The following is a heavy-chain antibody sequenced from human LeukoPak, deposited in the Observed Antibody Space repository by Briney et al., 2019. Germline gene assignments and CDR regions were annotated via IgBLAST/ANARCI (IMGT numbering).Heavy chain of an antibody. J-gene: IGHJ4*02. CDR2: ISSSSSYI. V-gene: IGHV3-21*01. Sequence: PGGSLRLSCAASGFTFSNYSMNWVRQAPGKGLEWVSSISSSSSYIYYADSVKGRFTISRDNAKNTLYLQVNSLRAEDTAVYYCARAGDHYGLVPFLDYWGQGTLVSVSS. CDR3: ARAGDHYGLVPFLDY. CDR1: GFTFSNYS. D-gene: IGHD3/OR15-3a*01.